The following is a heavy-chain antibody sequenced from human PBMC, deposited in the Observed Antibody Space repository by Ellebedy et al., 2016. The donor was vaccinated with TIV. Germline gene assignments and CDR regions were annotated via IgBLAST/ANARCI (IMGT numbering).Heavy chain of an antibody. Sequence: GESLKISXKGSGYSFTSYWISWVRQMPGKGLEWMGRIDLSDSYTNYSPSFQGHVTISADKSISTAYLQWSSLKASDTAMYYCARHEWELPYNWFDPWGQGTLVTVSS. CDR2: IDLSDSYT. CDR3: ARHEWELPYNWFDP. V-gene: IGHV5-10-1*01. J-gene: IGHJ5*02. CDR1: GYSFTSYW. D-gene: IGHD1-26*01.